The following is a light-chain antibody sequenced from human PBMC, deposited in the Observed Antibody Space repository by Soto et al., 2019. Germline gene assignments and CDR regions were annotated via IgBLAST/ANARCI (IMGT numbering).Light chain of an antibody. CDR1: SSDVGYYDY. Sequence: QSVLTQPPSASGFPGQSVTISCTGTSSDVGYYDYVSWYQQHPGKAPKLVIYEVTKRPSGVPDRVSASKSGNTASLTVSGLRAEDEADYYCSSYSTTSTPHVLFGGGTKLTVL. V-gene: IGLV2-8*01. J-gene: IGLJ2*01. CDR2: EVT. CDR3: SSYSTTSTPHVL.